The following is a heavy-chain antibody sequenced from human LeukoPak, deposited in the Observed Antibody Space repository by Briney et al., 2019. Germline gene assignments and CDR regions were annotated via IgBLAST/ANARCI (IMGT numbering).Heavy chain of an antibody. CDR3: ARDASVPGDKIDI. CDR2: ISTDGSTV. CDR1: GLTLRNYE. Sequence: GGSLRLSCTGSGLTLRNYEMSWVRQAPGKGLEWVSHISTDGSTVRLADSVEGRFTVSRDNAKNPLFLQMNSLRAEDTAVYFCARDASVPGDKIDIWGQGTMVTVSS. J-gene: IGHJ3*02. V-gene: IGHV3-48*03. D-gene: IGHD2-2*01.